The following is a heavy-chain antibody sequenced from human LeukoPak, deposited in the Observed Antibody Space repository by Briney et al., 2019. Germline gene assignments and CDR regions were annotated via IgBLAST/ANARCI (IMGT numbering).Heavy chain of an antibody. Sequence: ESLKISCKTSGYNFLTFWIAWVRQMPGKGLEWMGVIYPGDSDTRYSPSFQGQVTISVDVSLSTAYLQWRSLRASDTAMYYCARLLDYDSTYYYMDVWGMGTSVTVS. CDR1: GYNFLTFW. J-gene: IGHJ6*03. V-gene: IGHV5-51*01. CDR3: ARLLDYDSTYYYMDV. CDR2: IYPGDSDT. D-gene: IGHD4-17*01.